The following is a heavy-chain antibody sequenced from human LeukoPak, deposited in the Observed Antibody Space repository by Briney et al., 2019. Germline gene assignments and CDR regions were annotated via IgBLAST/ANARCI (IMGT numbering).Heavy chain of an antibody. Sequence: GESLKISCQGSGYSFTSYWIGWVRPMPGKGLGWMGIIYPGDSDTRYSPSFQGKVTISADKSLSTAYLQWSSLKASDTAMYYGARGKGGTEGYYYYYYMDVWGKGTTVTVSS. V-gene: IGHV5-51*01. D-gene: IGHD1-7*01. CDR2: IYPGDSDT. CDR3: ARGKGGTEGYYYYYYMDV. J-gene: IGHJ6*03. CDR1: GYSFTSYW.